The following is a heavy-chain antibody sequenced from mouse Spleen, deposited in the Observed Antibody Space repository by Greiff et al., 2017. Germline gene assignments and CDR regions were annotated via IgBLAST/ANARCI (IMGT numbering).Heavy chain of an antibody. J-gene: IGHJ3*01. V-gene: IGHV3-6*01. CDR2: ISYDGSN. CDR3: ARTAQATGWFAY. CDR1: GYSITSGYY. D-gene: IGHD3-2*02. Sequence: EVKLQESGPGLVKPSQSLSLTCSVTGYSITSGYYWNWIRQFPGNKLEWMGYISYDGSNNYNPSLKNRISITRDTSKNQFFLKLNSVTTEDTATYYCARTAQATGWFAYWGQGTLVTVSA.